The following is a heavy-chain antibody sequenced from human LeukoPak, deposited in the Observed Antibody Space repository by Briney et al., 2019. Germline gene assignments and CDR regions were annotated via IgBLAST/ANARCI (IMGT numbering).Heavy chain of an antibody. CDR1: GFTFSDFE. CDR2: ISRRGSTT. CDR3: ARSGGYYYYGLDV. V-gene: IGHV3-48*03. Sequence: GGSLRLSCAASGFTFSDFEMNWVRQAPGKGLEWVSDISRRGSTTYYADSVKGRFTISRDNAKNSLYLQMNSLRAEDTAVYYCARSGGYYYYGLDVWGKGTTVTVSS. D-gene: IGHD3-10*01. J-gene: IGHJ6*04.